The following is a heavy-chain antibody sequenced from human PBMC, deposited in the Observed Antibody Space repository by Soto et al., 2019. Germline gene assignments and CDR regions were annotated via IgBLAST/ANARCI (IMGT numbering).Heavy chain of an antibody. CDR1: GFTFSSYA. D-gene: IGHD1-26*01. Sequence: GGSLRLSCAASGFTFSSYAMHWVRQAPGKGLEWVAVISYDGSNKYYADSVKGRFTISRDNSKNTLYLQMNSLRAEDTAVYYCARDLRIVGANMDYYYYGMDVWGQGNTVTVSS. CDR3: ARDLRIVGANMDYYYYGMDV. J-gene: IGHJ6*02. V-gene: IGHV3-30-3*01. CDR2: ISYDGSNK.